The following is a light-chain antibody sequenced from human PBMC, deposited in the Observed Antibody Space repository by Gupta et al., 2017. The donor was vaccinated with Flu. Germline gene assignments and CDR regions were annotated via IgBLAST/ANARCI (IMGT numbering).Light chain of an antibody. CDR2: EDN. CDR3: QVWDSSSDHWV. Sequence: CVLTQPPSGSVAPGQTARINCGGNDIESKTVHWSQQKPGQAPVLVVYEDNNRPSGIPERFSGSNSGNTATLTISRVEAGDEADYYCQVWDSSSDHWVFGGGTKLTVL. J-gene: IGLJ3*02. CDR1: DIESKT. V-gene: IGLV3-21*02.